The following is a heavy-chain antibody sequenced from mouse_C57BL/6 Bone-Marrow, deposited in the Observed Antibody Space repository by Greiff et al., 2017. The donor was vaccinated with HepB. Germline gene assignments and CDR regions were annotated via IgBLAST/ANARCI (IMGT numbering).Heavy chain of an antibody. Sequence: VQLQQSGAELVKPGASVKLSCKASGYTFTEYTIHWVKQRTGQGLGWIGWFYPGSGSIKYNEKFKDKATLTADKSSSTVYMELSSLTSADSAVYFCARHEDLPSYSYGLMYYWGQGTSVTVSS. D-gene: IGHD1-1*01. CDR3: ARHEDLPSYSYGLMYY. J-gene: IGHJ4*01. V-gene: IGHV1-62-2*01. CDR1: GYTFTEYT. CDR2: FYPGSGSI.